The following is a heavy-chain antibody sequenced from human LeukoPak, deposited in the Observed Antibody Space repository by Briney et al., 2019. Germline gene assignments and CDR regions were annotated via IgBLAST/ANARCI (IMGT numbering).Heavy chain of an antibody. Sequence: GGSLRLSCAASGFTFSSYDMHWVRQATGKGLEWVSAIGTAGDTYYPGSVKGRFTISRENAKNSLYLQMNSLRAGDTAVYYCARDLRIAVAGTYYYYGMDVWGQGTRSPSP. CDR2: IGTAGDT. D-gene: IGHD6-19*01. J-gene: IGHJ6*02. CDR1: GFTFSSYD. CDR3: ARDLRIAVAGTYYYYGMDV. V-gene: IGHV3-13*04.